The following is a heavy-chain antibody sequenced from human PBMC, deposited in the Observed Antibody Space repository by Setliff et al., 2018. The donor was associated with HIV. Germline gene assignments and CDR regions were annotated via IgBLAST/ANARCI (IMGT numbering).Heavy chain of an antibody. CDR2: ITGSGDTI. Sequence: SLRLSCAASGFTFSNYEMSWVRQAPGKGPEWVSYITGSGDTIYYADSVKGRFTISRDNAKNSLYLQMNSLRAEDTAVYYCARDDSNYRQHGMDVWGQGTTVTVSS. D-gene: IGHD4-4*01. J-gene: IGHJ6*02. CDR3: ARDDSNYRQHGMDV. CDR1: GFTFSNYE. V-gene: IGHV3-48*03.